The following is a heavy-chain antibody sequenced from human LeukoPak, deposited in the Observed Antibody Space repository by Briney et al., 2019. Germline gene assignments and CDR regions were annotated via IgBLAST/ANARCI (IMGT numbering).Heavy chain of an antibody. J-gene: IGHJ3*02. Sequence: SETLSLTCTVSGGSISSYYWSWIRQPPGKGLEWIGYIYYSGSTNYNPSLKSRVTISVDTSKNQFSLKLSSVTAADKAVYYCARASDESDAFDIWGQGTMVTVSS. CDR2: IYYSGST. CDR3: ARASDESDAFDI. CDR1: GGSISSYY. V-gene: IGHV4-59*01.